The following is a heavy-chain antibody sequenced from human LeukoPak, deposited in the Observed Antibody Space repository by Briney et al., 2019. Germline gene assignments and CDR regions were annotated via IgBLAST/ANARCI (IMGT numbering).Heavy chain of an antibody. Sequence: PSETLSLTCAVYGGSFSGYYWSWIRQPPGKGLEWIGEINHSGSTNYNPSLKSRLTISVDTSKNQFSLKLSSVTAADTAVYYCARTDYGDYDAFDIWGQGTMVTVSS. D-gene: IGHD4-17*01. CDR3: ARTDYGDYDAFDI. J-gene: IGHJ3*02. CDR2: INHSGST. CDR1: GGSFSGYY. V-gene: IGHV4-34*01.